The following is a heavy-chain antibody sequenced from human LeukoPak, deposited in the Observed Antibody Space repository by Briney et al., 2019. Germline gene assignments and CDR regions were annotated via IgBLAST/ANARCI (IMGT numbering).Heavy chain of an antibody. Sequence: SVKLSCKSSGGTFSSYTISWVRHAPGQGLEWMGRIIPILGIANYAQKFQGRVTITADKSTSTAYMERSSLRSEDTAVYYCARDRIAAVGLYWGQGTLVTVSS. CDR1: GGTFSSYT. V-gene: IGHV1-69*04. CDR2: IIPILGIA. D-gene: IGHD6-6*01. CDR3: ARDRIAAVGLY. J-gene: IGHJ4*02.